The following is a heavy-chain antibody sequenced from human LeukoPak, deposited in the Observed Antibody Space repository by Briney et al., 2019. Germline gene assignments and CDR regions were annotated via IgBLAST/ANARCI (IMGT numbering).Heavy chain of an antibody. D-gene: IGHD3-3*01. V-gene: IGHV3-21*04. Sequence: PGGSLRLSCAASGFTFSSYSMNWVRQAPGKGLEWVSSISSSSSYIYYADSVKGRFTISRDNSKNSLYLQMNSLRTEDTALYYCAKDSSAYDFWSGYYIHWGQGTLVTVSS. J-gene: IGHJ4*02. CDR2: ISSSSSYI. CDR3: AKDSSAYDFWSGYYIH. CDR1: GFTFSSYS.